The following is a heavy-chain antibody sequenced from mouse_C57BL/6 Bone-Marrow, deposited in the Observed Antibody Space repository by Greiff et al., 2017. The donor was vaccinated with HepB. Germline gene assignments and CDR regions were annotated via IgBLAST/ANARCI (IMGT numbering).Heavy chain of an antibody. CDR3: ARGPIYYGNYGYAMDY. CDR2: ISNGGGST. Sequence: EVHLVESGGGLVQPGGSLKLSCAASGFTLSDYYMYWVRQTPGKRLEWVAYISNGGGSTYYPDTVKGRFTISRDNAKNTLYLQMSRLKSEDTAMYYCARGPIYYGNYGYAMDYWGQGTSVTVSS. J-gene: IGHJ4*01. CDR1: GFTLSDYY. D-gene: IGHD2-1*01. V-gene: IGHV5-12*01.